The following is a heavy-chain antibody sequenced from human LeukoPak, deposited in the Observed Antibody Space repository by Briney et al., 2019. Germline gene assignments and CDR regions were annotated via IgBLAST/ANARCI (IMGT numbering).Heavy chain of an antibody. CDR1: GFTFSSYG. CDR2: ISGSGGST. J-gene: IGHJ6*02. Sequence: PGGSLRLSCAASGFTFSSYGMHWVRQAPGKGLEWVSAISGSGGSTYYADSVKGRFTISRDNSKNTLYLQMNSLRAEDTAVYYCAKAAHYYGSGSYYIRYYYGMDVWGQGTTVTVSS. CDR3: AKAAHYYGSGSYYIRYYYGMDV. D-gene: IGHD3-10*01. V-gene: IGHV3-23*01.